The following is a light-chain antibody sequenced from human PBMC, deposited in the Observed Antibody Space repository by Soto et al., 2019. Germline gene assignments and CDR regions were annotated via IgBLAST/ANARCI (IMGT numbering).Light chain of an antibody. V-gene: IGKV3-11*01. Sequence: EIVLTQSPATLSLSPGERATLSCRASQSVSSYLAWYQQKPGQAPRLLIYDASNRATGIPARFSASGSGTDFTLTISSLEPEDFAVYYCQQRSNWPRFGQGTRLEIK. CDR2: DAS. CDR3: QQRSNWPR. J-gene: IGKJ5*01. CDR1: QSVSSY.